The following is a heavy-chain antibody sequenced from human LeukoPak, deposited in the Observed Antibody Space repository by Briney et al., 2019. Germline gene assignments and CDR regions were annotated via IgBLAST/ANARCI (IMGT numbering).Heavy chain of an antibody. CDR1: GGTFSSYA. D-gene: IGHD3-16*01. Sequence: SVKVSCKASGGTFSSYAISWVRQAPGQGLEWMGRIIPIFGTANYAQKFQGRVTITTDESTSTAYMELSSLRSEDTAVYYCASQSPSLRLGEFDYWGQGTLVTVSA. CDR3: ASQSPSLRLGEFDY. V-gene: IGHV1-69*05. CDR2: IIPIFGTA. J-gene: IGHJ4*02.